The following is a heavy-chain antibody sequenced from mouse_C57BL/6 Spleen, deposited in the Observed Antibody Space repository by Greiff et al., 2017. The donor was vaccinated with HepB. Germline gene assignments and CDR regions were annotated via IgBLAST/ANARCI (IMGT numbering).Heavy chain of an antibody. D-gene: IGHD1-1*01. CDR3: TRGRDFIGPYYLDY. Sequence: VKLQESGAELVRPGASVTLSCKASGYTFTDYEMHWVKQTPVHGLEWIGAIDPETGGTAYNQKFKGKAILTADKSSSTAYMELRSLTSEDSAVYYCTRGRDFIGPYYLDYWGQGTTLTVSS. J-gene: IGHJ2*01. CDR2: IDPETGGT. CDR1: GYTFTDYE. V-gene: IGHV1-15*01.